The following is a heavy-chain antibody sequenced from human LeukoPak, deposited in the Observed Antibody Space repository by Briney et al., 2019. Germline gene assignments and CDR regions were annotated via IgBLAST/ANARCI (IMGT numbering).Heavy chain of an antibody. CDR1: GGSISSYY. CDR2: IYTSGST. V-gene: IGHV4-4*09. CDR3: ARLVAARPLRYYYYYYMDV. D-gene: IGHD6-6*01. J-gene: IGHJ6*03. Sequence: PSETLSLTCPVSGGSISSYYWSWIRQPPGKGLEWIGYIYTSGSTNYNPSLKSRVTISVDTSKNQFSLKLSSVTAADTAVYYCARLVAARPLRYYYYYYMDVWGKGTTVAVSS.